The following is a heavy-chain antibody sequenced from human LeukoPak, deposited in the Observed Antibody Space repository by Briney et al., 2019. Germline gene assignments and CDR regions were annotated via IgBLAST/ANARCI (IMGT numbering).Heavy chain of an antibody. D-gene: IGHD1-26*01. CDR2: ISGSGGST. V-gene: IGHV3-23*01. Sequence: GGSLRLSCAASGFTFNSYAMSWVRQAPGKGLEWVSAISGSGGSTYYADSVKGRFTISRDNSKNKVYLQMNSLRAEDTAVYYCAKDSWEVGATSEIDYWGQGTLVTVSS. J-gene: IGHJ4*02. CDR1: GFTFNSYA. CDR3: AKDSWEVGATSEIDY.